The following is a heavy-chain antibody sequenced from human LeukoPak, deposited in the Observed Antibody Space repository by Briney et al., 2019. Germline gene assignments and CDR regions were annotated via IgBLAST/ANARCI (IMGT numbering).Heavy chain of an antibody. V-gene: IGHV1-69*13. CDR3: AREVFWSGYLPY. Sequence: SVKVSCKASGGTFSNYAVSWVRQAPGQGLEWMGGVIPIFATANYAQKFQGRVTITADESTSTAYMELSSLRSEDTAVYYCAREVFWSGYLPYWGQGTLVTVSS. J-gene: IGHJ4*02. CDR2: VIPIFATA. D-gene: IGHD3-3*01. CDR1: GGTFSNYA.